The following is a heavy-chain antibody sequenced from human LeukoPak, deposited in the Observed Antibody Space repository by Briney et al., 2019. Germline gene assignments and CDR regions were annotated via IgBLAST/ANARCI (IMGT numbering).Heavy chain of an antibody. J-gene: IGHJ4*02. CDR2: ISYDGSNK. CDR3: ARETEGVDY. CDR1: GFTFSSYG. Sequence: GGSLRLSCAASGFTFSSYGMHWVRQAPGKGLEWVAVISYDGSNKYYADSVKGRFTISRDSSKNTLYLQMNSLRAEDTAVYYCARETEGVDYWGQGTLVTVSS. D-gene: IGHD3-16*01. V-gene: IGHV3-30*03.